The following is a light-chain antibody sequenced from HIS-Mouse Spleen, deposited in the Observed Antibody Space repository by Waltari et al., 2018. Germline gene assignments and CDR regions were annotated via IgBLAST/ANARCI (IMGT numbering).Light chain of an antibody. V-gene: IGLV2-11*01. CDR2: DVS. Sequence: QSALTQPRSVSGSPGQSVTISCTGTSSDVGGYNYVSWYQQPPGKAPKLMISDVSKRPSGVPERVSGSKSGNTASLTISGLQAEDEADYYCCSYAGSYTFEVVFGGGTKLTV. CDR3: CSYAGSYTFEVV. CDR1: SSDVGGYNY. J-gene: IGLJ2*01.